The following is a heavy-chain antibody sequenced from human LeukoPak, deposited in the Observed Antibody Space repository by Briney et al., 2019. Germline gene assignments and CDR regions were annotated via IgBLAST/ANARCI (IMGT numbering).Heavy chain of an antibody. CDR1: EFIFSSYA. CDR2: ISGSGGST. J-gene: IGHJ4*02. V-gene: IGHV3-23*01. D-gene: IGHD6-13*01. Sequence: GGSLRLSCAASEFIFSSYAMSWVRQAPGKGLEWVSGISGSGGSTDYADSVKGRFTISRDNSKNTLYLQMNSLRAEDTAVYYCVTDSSTWYFDYWGQGTQVTVSS. CDR3: VTDSSTWYFDY.